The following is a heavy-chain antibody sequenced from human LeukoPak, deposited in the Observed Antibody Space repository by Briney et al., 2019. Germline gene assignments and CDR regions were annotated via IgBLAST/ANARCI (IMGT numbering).Heavy chain of an antibody. CDR3: ARVGVGAFDY. D-gene: IGHD1-26*01. CDR2: ISSSGSTI. CDR1: GFTFSSYE. V-gene: IGHV3-48*03. Sequence: GGSLRLSCAASGFTFSSYEMDWVRRAPGKGLEWVSYISSSGSTIYYADSVKGRFTISRDNAKNSLYLQMNSLRAEDTAVYYCARVGVGAFDYWGQGTLVTVSS. J-gene: IGHJ4*02.